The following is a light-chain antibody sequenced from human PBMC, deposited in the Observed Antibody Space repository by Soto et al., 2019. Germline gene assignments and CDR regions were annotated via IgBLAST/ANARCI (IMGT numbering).Light chain of an antibody. CDR1: QSXXXXX. J-gene: IGKJ2*01. Sequence: NVLTQSPGTLSLSPGERATLSCRTSQSXXXXXXAWYQQEPGQAPRLLIHGVSSRAAGIPDRFSGSGSGTXXXXXXXXXXXXDXAVYYCQQYVSSPLYTFGQGTKLEIK. CDR3: QQYVSSPLYT. V-gene: IGKV3-20*01. CDR2: GVS.